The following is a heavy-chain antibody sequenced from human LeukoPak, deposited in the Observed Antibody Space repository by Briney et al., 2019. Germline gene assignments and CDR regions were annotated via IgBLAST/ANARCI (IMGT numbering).Heavy chain of an antibody. CDR1: GFTFSSYS. D-gene: IGHD6-13*01. CDR3: AKDSYSKGDF. V-gene: IGHV3-7*01. J-gene: IGHJ4*02. CDR2: IKNDGAVK. Sequence: GGSLRLSCAASGFTFSSYSMNWVRQAPGKGLEWVANIKNDGAVKNYVYSVKGRFTISRDNAKNSLYLQMNSLRAEDTAVYYCAKDSYSKGDFWGQGVLVTVSS.